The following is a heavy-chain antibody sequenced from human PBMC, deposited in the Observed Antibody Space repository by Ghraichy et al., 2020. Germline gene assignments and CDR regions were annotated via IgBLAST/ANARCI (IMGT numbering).Heavy chain of an antibody. CDR2: INPNSGGT. D-gene: IGHD5-12*01. J-gene: IGHJ6*02. V-gene: IGHV1-2*04. CDR1: GYTFTGYY. CDR3: ARDQAYSGYDYPPPYGMDV. Sequence: ASVKVSCKASGYTFTGYYMHWVRQAPGQGLEWMGWINPNSGGTNYAQKFQGWVTMTRDTSISTAYMELSRLRSDDTAVYYCARDQAYSGYDYPPPYGMDVWGQGTTVTVSS.